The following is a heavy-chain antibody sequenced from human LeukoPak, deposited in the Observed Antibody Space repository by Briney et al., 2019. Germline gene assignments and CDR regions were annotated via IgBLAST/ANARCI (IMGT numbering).Heavy chain of an antibody. CDR2: IRSKANSYAT. CDR3: TRQAVAGTYY. J-gene: IGHJ4*02. D-gene: IGHD6-19*01. Sequence: GGSLRLSCAASGFTFSGSAMHWVRQASGKGLEWAGRIRSKANSYATAYAASVKGRFTISRDDSKNTAYLQMNSLKTEDTAVYYCTRQAVAGTYYWGQGTLVTVSS. CDR1: GFTFSGSA. V-gene: IGHV3-73*01.